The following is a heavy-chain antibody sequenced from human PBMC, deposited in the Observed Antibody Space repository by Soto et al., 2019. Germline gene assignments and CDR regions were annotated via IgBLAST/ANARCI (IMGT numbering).Heavy chain of an antibody. D-gene: IGHD3-9*01. CDR3: ARDGADYDILTGYYDYYYHGMDV. J-gene: IGHJ6*02. CDR1: GFAFRSYG. V-gene: IGHV3-21*06. CDR2: ISTSSSAI. Sequence: GGSLRLSCVASGFAFRSYGMNWVRQAPGKGLEWVSSISTSSSAIYYTDSEKGRFTISRDNARNSLYLQMKSLRAEDTAVYFCARDGADYDILTGYYDYYYHGMDVWGQGTTVTVSS.